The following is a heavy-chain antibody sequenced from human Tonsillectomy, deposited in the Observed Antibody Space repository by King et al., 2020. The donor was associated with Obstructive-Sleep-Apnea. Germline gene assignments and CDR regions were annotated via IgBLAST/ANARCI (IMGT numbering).Heavy chain of an antibody. CDR1: GFTFSAYA. D-gene: IGHD6-6*01. CDR2: MSYDGSNK. Sequence: VQLVESGGGGVQPGGSLRLSCAASGFTFSAYAMHWVRQAPGKGLEWVSVMSYDGSNKYYADSVKGRFTISRDNSKNTLYRQMNRLRAEETALYFCARDFAARRAFSGALDLWGQGTVVTVSS. J-gene: IGHJ3*01. V-gene: IGHV3-30*04. CDR3: ARDFAARRAFSGALDL.